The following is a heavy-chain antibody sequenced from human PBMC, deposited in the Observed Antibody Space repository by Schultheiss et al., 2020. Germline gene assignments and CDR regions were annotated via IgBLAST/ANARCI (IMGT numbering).Heavy chain of an antibody. CDR3: AGRCPPVYYYGMDV. CDR1: GFTFSSYG. D-gene: IGHD2-8*01. J-gene: IGHJ6*02. CDR2: IWYDGNNR. V-gene: IGHV3-33*03. Sequence: SLKISCAASGFTFSSYGMHWVRQAPGKGLEWVAIIWYDGNNRYYADSVKGRFTISRDNAKNTLYLQMNSLRAEDTAVYYCAGRCPPVYYYGMDVWGQGTTVTVSS.